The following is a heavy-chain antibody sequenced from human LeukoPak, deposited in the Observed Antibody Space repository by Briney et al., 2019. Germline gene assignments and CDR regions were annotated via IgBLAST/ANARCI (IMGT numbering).Heavy chain of an antibody. J-gene: IGHJ3*02. CDR2: LYSGGNT. CDR1: GFTVSSNY. Sequence: GGSLRLSCAASGFTVSSNYMTWVRQAPGKGLEWVSILYSGGNTYYAGSVKGRFSISRDISKNTLFLQMNSLRAEDTGVYYCARGAYYDDAFDTWGHGTMVTVSS. D-gene: IGHD3-22*01. V-gene: IGHV3-66*01. CDR3: ARGAYYDDAFDT.